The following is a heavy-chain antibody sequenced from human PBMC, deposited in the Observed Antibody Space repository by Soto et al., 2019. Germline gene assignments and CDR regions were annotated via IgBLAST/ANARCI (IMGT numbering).Heavy chain of an antibody. D-gene: IGHD3-22*01. CDR2: ISSSGSTI. J-gene: IGHJ4*02. CDR1: GFTFSSYE. V-gene: IGHV3-48*03. CDR3: ARSMIVGGDFDY. Sequence: GGSLRLSCAASGFTFSSYEMNWVRQAPGKGLEWVSYISSSGSTIYYADSVKGRFTISRDNAKNSLYLQMNSLRAKDTAVYYCARSMIVGGDFDYWGQGTLVTVSS.